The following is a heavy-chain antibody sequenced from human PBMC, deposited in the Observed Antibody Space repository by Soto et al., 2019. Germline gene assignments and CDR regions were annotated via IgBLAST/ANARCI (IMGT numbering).Heavy chain of an antibody. CDR3: ARLKVVNDAFDI. CDR2: IIPIFGTA. V-gene: IGHV1-69*01. D-gene: IGHD2-15*01. CDR1: VGTFSSYA. J-gene: IGHJ3*02. Sequence: QVQLVQSGAEVKKPGSSVKVSCKASVGTFSSYAISWVRQAPGQGLEWMGGIIPIFGTANYAQKFQGRVTITADESTSTADRELSSLRSEETAVYYCARLKVVNDAFDIWGQGTMVTVSS.